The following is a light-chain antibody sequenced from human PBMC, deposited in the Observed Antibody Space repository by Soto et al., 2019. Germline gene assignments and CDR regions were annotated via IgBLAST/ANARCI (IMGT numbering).Light chain of an antibody. V-gene: IGKV2-28*01. Sequence: EIVMTQSQLSLPVTPGEPASISCRSSQSLLQSNGNNQLGWVLQKPGQSLQLLMYLGPSRASGVTDRFSVRRSGTDFTLKISRVEPEDVGVYYCVQVLQTRPTIGGGTKVDVK. CDR3: VQVLQTRPT. CDR1: QSLLQSNGNNQ. J-gene: IGKJ4*01. CDR2: LGP.